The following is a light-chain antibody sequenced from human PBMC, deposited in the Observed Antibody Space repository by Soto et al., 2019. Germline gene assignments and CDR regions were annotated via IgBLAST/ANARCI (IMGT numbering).Light chain of an antibody. CDR2: AAS. CDR1: QAIRTA. CDR3: LLDFRYFWA. Sequence: QLPHSRYSLYASGGARVTITCRASQAIRTALGWYQQKPGKVPKLLIYAASILQSGVPSRFSGSGSGTDFTLTISSLQPEDFATYYCLLDFRYFWAFGQGTKVDIK. J-gene: IGKJ1*01. V-gene: IGKV1-6*01.